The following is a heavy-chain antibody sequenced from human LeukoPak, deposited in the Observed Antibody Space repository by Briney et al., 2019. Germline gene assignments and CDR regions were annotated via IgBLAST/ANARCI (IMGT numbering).Heavy chain of an antibody. CDR3: ARDQVVVVPAARHYYYYMDV. J-gene: IGHJ6*03. CDR1: GGSISSGSYY. D-gene: IGHD2-2*01. Sequence: PSQTLSLTCTVSGGSISSGSYYWSWIRQPAGKGLEWIGRIYTSGSTNYNPPLKSRVTISVDTSKNQFSLKLSSVTAADTAVYYCARDQVVVVPAARHYYYYMDVWGKGTTVTVSS. V-gene: IGHV4-61*02. CDR2: IYTSGST.